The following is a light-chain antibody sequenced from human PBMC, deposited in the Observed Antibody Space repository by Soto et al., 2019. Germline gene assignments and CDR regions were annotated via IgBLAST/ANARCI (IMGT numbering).Light chain of an antibody. CDR3: QQRST. CDR1: QSVSNY. V-gene: IGKV3-11*01. CDR2: DAS. Sequence: EIVLTQSPATLSLSPGERATLSCRASQSVSNYLGWYQQNPGQAPRLLIYDASHSSTGIPARFSGYGSGTDFTLTISSLEPEDFAVYYCQQRSTFGGGTKVGI. J-gene: IGKJ4*01.